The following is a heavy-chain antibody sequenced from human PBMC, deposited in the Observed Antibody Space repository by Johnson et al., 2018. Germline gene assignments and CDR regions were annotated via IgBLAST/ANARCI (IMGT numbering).Heavy chain of an antibody. CDR2: INPSPGVQ. CDR1: GYTFTHYF. Sequence: VQLVESGAEVTKPGASVTVSCKASGYTFTHYFMHWVRQAPGQGLEWVGIINPSPGVQNNAQRFYDGANMTSDTSTSTVYMAVGRLRAEDTAVYYCAIGSGSAYYYAMDVWGQGTTVTVSS. V-gene: IGHV1-46*01. CDR3: AIGSGSAYYYAMDV. J-gene: IGHJ6*02. D-gene: IGHD1-26*01.